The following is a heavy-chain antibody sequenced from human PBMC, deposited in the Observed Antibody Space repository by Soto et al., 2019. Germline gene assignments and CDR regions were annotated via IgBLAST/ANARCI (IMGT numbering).Heavy chain of an antibody. CDR3: ARGKKTRYYYYGMDV. CDR1: GFTFSSYA. J-gene: IGHJ6*02. V-gene: IGHV3-30-3*01. CDR2: ISYDGGNK. Sequence: GGSLRLSCAASGFTFSSYAMHWVRQAPGKGLEWVAVISYDGGNKYYADSVKGRFTISRDNSKNTLYLQMNSLRAEDTAVYYCARGKKTRYYYYGMDVWGQGTTVTVSS.